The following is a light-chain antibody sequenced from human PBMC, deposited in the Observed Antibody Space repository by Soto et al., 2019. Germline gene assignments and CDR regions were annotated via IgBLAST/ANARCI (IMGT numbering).Light chain of an antibody. V-gene: IGKV3-11*01. CDR1: QSVSSY. CDR2: DAS. CDR3: QQRSNWPPWT. Sequence: EIVLTQSPATLSLSPGERATLSCRASQSVSSYLAWYQHKPGQAPRLLIYDASNRATGIPARFSGSGSGTDFTLTIRSLEPEDFAVYYCQQRSNWPPWTFGQGTKVDIK. J-gene: IGKJ1*01.